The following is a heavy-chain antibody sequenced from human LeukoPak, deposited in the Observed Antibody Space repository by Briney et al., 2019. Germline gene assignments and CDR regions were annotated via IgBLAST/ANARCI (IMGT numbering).Heavy chain of an antibody. CDR3: AKERYYGDYGNWFDP. D-gene: IGHD4-17*01. J-gene: IGHJ5*02. Sequence: GSLRLSCAASGFSLRSYDMNWVRQAPGKGLEWVSYIGSSTTAMYYTDSVKGRFTISRDNAKNSLYLQVNSLRDEDTAVYYCAKERYYGDYGNWFDPWGQGTLVTVSS. CDR2: IGSSTTAM. CDR1: GFSLRSYD. V-gene: IGHV3-48*02.